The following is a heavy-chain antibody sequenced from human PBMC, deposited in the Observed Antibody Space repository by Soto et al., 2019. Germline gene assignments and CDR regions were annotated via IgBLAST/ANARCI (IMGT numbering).Heavy chain of an antibody. D-gene: IGHD1-26*01. CDR1: GGSFSGYY. V-gene: IGHV4-34*01. CDR2: INHSGST. J-gene: IGHJ4*02. CDR3: ARPRGGTTYYFDY. Sequence: SETLSLTCAVYGGSFSGYYWSWIRQPPGKGLEWIGEINHSGSTNYNPSLKSRVTISVDTSKNQFSLKLSSVTAADTAVYYCARPRGGTTYYFDYWGQGTLVTVSS.